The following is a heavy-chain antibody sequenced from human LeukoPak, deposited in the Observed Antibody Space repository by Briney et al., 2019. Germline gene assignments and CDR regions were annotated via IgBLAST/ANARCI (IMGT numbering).Heavy chain of an antibody. Sequence: PSETLSLTCTVSGGSINSDIYYWGWIRQPPGKGLEWIGYIYYSGSTNYNPSLKSRVTISVDTTKNQLSLKLSSVTAADTAVYFCARGPYSYGSSGAFDIWGQGTMVTVSS. V-gene: IGHV4-61*05. CDR3: ARGPYSYGSSGAFDI. J-gene: IGHJ3*02. D-gene: IGHD3-22*01. CDR2: IYYSGST. CDR1: GGSINSDIYY.